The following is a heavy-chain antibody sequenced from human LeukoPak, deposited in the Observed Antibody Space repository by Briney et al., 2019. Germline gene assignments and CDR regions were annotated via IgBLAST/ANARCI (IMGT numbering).Heavy chain of an antibody. CDR2: ISSSTSGGST. CDR3: AKVRSGWYGIDY. J-gene: IGHJ4*02. CDR1: GLTFSNYA. V-gene: IGHV3-23*01. D-gene: IGHD6-19*01. Sequence: GGSLRLSCAVSGLTFSNYAMTWVRQAPGKGLKWVSAISSSTSGGSTYYADSVKGRFNTSRDNSKNTLYLQMNNLRAEDTAVYYCAKVRSGWYGIDYWGQGTLVTVSS.